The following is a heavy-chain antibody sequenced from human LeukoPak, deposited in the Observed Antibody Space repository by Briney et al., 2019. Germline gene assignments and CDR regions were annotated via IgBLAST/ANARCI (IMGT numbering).Heavy chain of an antibody. CDR1: GFTFSSYA. Sequence: GGSLRLSRAASGFTFSSYAMSWVRQAPGKGLEWVSDINGSGGSTYYADSVKGRFTISRDNSKNTLYLQMNSLRAEDTAVYYCARDRHRYSYDTGGYPPYWGQGTLVTVSS. V-gene: IGHV3-23*01. CDR2: INGSGGST. CDR3: ARDRHRYSYDTGGYPPY. D-gene: IGHD3-22*01. J-gene: IGHJ4*02.